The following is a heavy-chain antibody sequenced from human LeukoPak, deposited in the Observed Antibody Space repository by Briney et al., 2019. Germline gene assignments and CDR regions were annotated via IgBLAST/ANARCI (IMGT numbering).Heavy chain of an antibody. CDR2: IIPIFGTA. CDR1: GGTFSSYA. D-gene: IGHD5-18*01. J-gene: IGHJ2*01. CDR3: AGVIGDTAMVGDWYFDL. Sequence: ASVKVSCKASGGTFSSYAISWVRQAPGQGLEWMGGIIPIFGTANYAQKFQGRVTITADESTSTAYMELSSLRSEDTAVYYCAGVIGDTAMVGDWYFDLWGRGTLVTVSS. V-gene: IGHV1-69*13.